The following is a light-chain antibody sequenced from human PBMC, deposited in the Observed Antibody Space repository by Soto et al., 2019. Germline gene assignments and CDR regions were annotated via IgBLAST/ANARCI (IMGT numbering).Light chain of an antibody. Sequence: DIQMTQSPSSLAASVGDRVTITCRTSQTINTYLNWYQQQPGKAPKLLIYAAYNLQSGVPSRFSGSGSGTDFTLTITSLQPEDFAAYFCQQSSSAPFTFGPGTQLQIK. J-gene: IGKJ2*01. V-gene: IGKV1-39*01. CDR2: AAY. CDR3: QQSSSAPFT. CDR1: QTINTY.